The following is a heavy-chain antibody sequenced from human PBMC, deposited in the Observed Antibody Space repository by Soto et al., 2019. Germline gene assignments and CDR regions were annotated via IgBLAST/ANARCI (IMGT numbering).Heavy chain of an antibody. D-gene: IGHD1-26*01. V-gene: IGHV1-2*02. CDR3: ARGSPRMGALPTY. J-gene: IGHJ4*02. CDR1: GYTFNGYY. Sequence: ASVKVSCKASGYTFNGYYKHWVRQAPGQGLEWMGWINPNSGGTNYAQKFQGRVTMTRDTSISTAYMELSRLRSDDTAVYYCARGSPRMGALPTYWGQGTLVTVSS. CDR2: INPNSGGT.